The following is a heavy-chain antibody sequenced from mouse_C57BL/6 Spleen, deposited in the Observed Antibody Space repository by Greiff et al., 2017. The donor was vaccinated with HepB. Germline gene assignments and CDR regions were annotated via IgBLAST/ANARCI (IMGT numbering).Heavy chain of an antibody. CDR1: GYSFTGYY. Sequence: EVQLQQSGPELVKPGASVKISCKASGYSFTGYYMNWVKQSPEKSLEWIGEINPSTGGTTYNQKFKAKATLTVDKSSSTAYMQLKSLTSEDSAVYYCARKEANPYYYAMDYWGQGTSVTVSS. CDR2: INPSTGGT. V-gene: IGHV1-42*01. CDR3: ARKEANPYYYAMDY. J-gene: IGHJ4*01. D-gene: IGHD3-2*02.